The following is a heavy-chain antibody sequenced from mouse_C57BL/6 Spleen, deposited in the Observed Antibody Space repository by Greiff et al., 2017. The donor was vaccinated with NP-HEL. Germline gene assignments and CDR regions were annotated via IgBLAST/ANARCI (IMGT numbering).Heavy chain of an antibody. CDR3: ATDDDDAMDY. CDR1: GYSITSGYY. CDR2: ISYDGSN. Sequence: ESGPGLVKPSQSLSLSCSVTGYSITSGYYWNWIRQFPGNKLEWMGYISYDGSNNYNPSLKNRISITRDTSKNQLFLQLNAVTTEDTAASDCATDDDDAMDYWGQGTSVTVSS. V-gene: IGHV3-6*01. J-gene: IGHJ4*01.